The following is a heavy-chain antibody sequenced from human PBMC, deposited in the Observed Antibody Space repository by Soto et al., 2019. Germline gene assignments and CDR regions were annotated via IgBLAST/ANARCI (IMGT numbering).Heavy chain of an antibody. D-gene: IGHD6-6*01. CDR3: ARDHRIAARHGGYFDY. Sequence: GGSLRLSCAASGFTFSSYSMNWVRQAPGKGLEWVSYISSSSSTIYYADSVKGRFTISRDNAKNSLYLQMNSLRAEDTAVYYCARDHRIAARHGGYFDYWGQGTLVTVSS. J-gene: IGHJ4*02. CDR2: ISSSSSTI. CDR1: GFTFSSYS. V-gene: IGHV3-48*01.